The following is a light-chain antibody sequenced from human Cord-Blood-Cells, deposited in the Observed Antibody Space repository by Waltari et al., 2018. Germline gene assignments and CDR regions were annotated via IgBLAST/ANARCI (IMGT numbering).Light chain of an antibody. Sequence: QSALTQPRSVSGSPGQSVTISCTGTSSDVGGYNYVSWYQQHPGKAPRLIIYDVSKRPSGVPYRFSGSKSGNTASLTISGLQAEDEADYYCCSYAGSYTLGVFGGGTKLTVL. CDR1: SSDVGGYNY. V-gene: IGLV2-11*01. CDR2: DVS. J-gene: IGLJ3*02. CDR3: CSYAGSYTLGV.